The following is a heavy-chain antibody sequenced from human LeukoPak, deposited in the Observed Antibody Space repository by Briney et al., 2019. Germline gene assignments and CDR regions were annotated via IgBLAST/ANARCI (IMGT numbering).Heavy chain of an antibody. CDR2: IYYSGST. D-gene: IGHD2-15*01. Sequence: PSETLSLTCTVSGGSISSYYWSWIRQPPGKGLEWIGYIYYSGSTNYNPSLKSRVTISVDTSKNQFSLKLSSVTAADTAVYYCARCHRGSGGSCGYWGQGTLVTVSS. J-gene: IGHJ4*02. V-gene: IGHV4-59*01. CDR3: ARCHRGSGGSCGY. CDR1: GGSISSYY.